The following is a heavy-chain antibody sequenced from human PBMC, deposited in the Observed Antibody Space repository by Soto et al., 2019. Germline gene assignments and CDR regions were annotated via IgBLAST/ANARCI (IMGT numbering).Heavy chain of an antibody. D-gene: IGHD1-26*01. Sequence: EVQLVESGGGLVQPGGSLRLSCAASGFTFSAHYMDWVRQAPGKGLEWVGRIKNKANSYSTEYAASVEGRFTISREDSQNSLYLQMHSMNTEDTAVYYCARVSLVGPSGGRYFDYWGQGSQVAVSS. CDR2: IKNKANSYST. CDR1: GFTFSAHY. J-gene: IGHJ4*02. CDR3: ARVSLVGPSGGRYFDY. V-gene: IGHV3-72*01.